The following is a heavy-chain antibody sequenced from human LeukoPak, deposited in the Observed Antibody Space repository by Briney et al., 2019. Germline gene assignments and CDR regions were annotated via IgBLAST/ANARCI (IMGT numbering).Heavy chain of an antibody. Sequence: SETLSLTCAVYGGSFCVYYWTWLRQIPGKGLEWIGQINHSGSATYSPSLKSRLTISVATSTNQFSLELSSVTAADTAVYYCARGGTDSSDYYWGFYYFDYWGRGTLVTVSS. J-gene: IGHJ4*02. D-gene: IGHD3-22*01. CDR1: GGSFCVYY. V-gene: IGHV4-34*01. CDR2: INHSGSA. CDR3: ARGGTDSSDYYWGFYYFDY.